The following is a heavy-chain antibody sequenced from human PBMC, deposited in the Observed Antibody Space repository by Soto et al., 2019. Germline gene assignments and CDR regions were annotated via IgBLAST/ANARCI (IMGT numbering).Heavy chain of an antibody. CDR2: IYYSGST. J-gene: IGHJ4*02. Sequence: QVQLQESGPGLVKPSQTLSLTCTVSGGSISSGGYYWSWIRQHPGKGLEWIGYIYYSGSTYYNPSLKSRATITVDRSKHQFSLKLSCVTAANTAVYYCARTVGGDIVVVPAANPLFGYWGQGTLVTVSS. CDR1: GGSISSGGYY. V-gene: IGHV4-31*03. CDR3: ARTVGGDIVVVPAANPLFGY. D-gene: IGHD2-2*01.